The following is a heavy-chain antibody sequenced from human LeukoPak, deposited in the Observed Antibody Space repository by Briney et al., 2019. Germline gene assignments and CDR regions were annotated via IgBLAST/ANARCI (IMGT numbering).Heavy chain of an antibody. V-gene: IGHV4-4*07. CDR1: DGSIGSYY. D-gene: IGHD3-16*01. J-gene: IGHJ2*01. Sequence: SDTLSLTCTVSDGSIGSYYWSSIRHPAGKGLEWIRRIIYTGSTHYNPSLKSRVSISVDKPNNQFSLRLSSVTAADTAVYYCARYGRGGAEWYFDLWGRGTLVIVSS. CDR2: IIYTGST. CDR3: ARYGRGGAEWYFDL.